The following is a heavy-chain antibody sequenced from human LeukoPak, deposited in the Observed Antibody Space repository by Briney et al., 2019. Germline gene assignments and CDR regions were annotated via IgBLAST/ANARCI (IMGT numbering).Heavy chain of an antibody. CDR3: ARTLWFGEFRFDP. CDR2: IYHSGST. D-gene: IGHD3-10*01. Sequence: SETLSLTCAVSGYSISSGYYWGWIRQPPGKGLEWIGSIYHSGSTYYNPSLKSRVTISVDTSKNQFSLKLSSVTAADTAVYYCARTLWFGEFRFDPWGQGTLVTVPS. CDR1: GYSISSGYY. V-gene: IGHV4-38-2*01. J-gene: IGHJ5*02.